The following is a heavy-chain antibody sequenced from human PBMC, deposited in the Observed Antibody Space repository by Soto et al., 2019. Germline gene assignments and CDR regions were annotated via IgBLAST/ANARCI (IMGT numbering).Heavy chain of an antibody. V-gene: IGHV3-30*18. Sequence: TGGSLRLSCAASGFTFSSYGMHWVRQAPGKGLEWVAVISYDGSNKYYADSVKGRFTISRDNSKDTLYLQMNSLRAEDTAVYYCAKPVVTAPRSYFDYWGQGTLVTVSS. CDR3: AKPVVTAPRSYFDY. J-gene: IGHJ4*02. D-gene: IGHD2-21*02. CDR1: GFTFSSYG. CDR2: ISYDGSNK.